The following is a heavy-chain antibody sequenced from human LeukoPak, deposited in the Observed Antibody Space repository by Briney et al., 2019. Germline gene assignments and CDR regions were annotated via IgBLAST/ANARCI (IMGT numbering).Heavy chain of an antibody. CDR2: ISSSSSYI. CDR3: ARDLPPPDIVVVPAALYYYYMDV. V-gene: IGHV3-21*01. CDR1: GFTFSSYS. Sequence: GGSLRLSCAASGFTFSSYSMNWVRQAPGKGLEWVSSISSSSSYIYYADSVKGRFTISRDNAKNSLYLQMNSLRAEDTAVYYCARDLPPPDIVVVPAALYYYYMDVWGKGTTVTVSS. D-gene: IGHD2-2*01. J-gene: IGHJ6*03.